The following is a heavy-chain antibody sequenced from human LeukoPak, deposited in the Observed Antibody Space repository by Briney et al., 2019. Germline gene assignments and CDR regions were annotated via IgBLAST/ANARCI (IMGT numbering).Heavy chain of an antibody. Sequence: QPGGSLRLSCAASGFSFSSYGMHWVRQAPGKGLEWVAFIRYDGTNKYHADSVKGRFTISRDNSKNTLYLQMNSLRSEDTAMYYCAHEPDYSRTDRFDNWGQGTLVTVSS. CDR2: IRYDGTNK. CDR1: GFSFSSYG. J-gene: IGHJ4*02. CDR3: AHEPDYSRTDRFDN. V-gene: IGHV3-30*02. D-gene: IGHD4-11*01.